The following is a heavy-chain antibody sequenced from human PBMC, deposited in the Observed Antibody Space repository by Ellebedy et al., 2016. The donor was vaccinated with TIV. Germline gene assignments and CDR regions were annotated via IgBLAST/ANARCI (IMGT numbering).Heavy chain of an antibody. J-gene: IGHJ4*02. CDR3: AKGSHQGGIASDY. V-gene: IGHV3-23*01. Sequence: PGGSLRLSCAASGFTFSEDYMSWIRQAPGKGLEWVSAISGSGGSTYYADSVKGRFTISRDNSKNTLYLQMNSLRAEDTAVYYCAKGSHQGGIASDYWGQGTLVTVSS. D-gene: IGHD2-15*01. CDR2: ISGSGGST. CDR1: GFTFSEDY.